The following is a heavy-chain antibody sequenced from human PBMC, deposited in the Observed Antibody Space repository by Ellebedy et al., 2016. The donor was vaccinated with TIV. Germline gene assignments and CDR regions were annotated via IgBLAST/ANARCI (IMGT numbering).Heavy chain of an antibody. CDR2: FYYNGNT. CDR1: GGSIRRSSYY. J-gene: IGHJ5*01. V-gene: IGHV4-39*01. CDR3: ARNPPTYNWVDS. Sequence: SETLSLTCTVSGGSIRRSSYYWGWIRQPPGKGLEWIGNFYYNGNTDYNPSLKSRVTISVDTSKNQFSLKLRSVTAADTAVYYCARNPPTYNWVDSWGQGTRVTVSS.